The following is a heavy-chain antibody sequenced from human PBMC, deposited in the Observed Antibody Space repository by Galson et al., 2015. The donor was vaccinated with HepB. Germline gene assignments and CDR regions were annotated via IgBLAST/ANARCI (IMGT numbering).Heavy chain of an antibody. J-gene: IGHJ4*02. V-gene: IGHV5-51*01. CDR3: ARPMWELPYLMYYFDY. CDR1: GSSFTSYW. D-gene: IGHD1-26*01. Sequence: QSGAEVKKPGESLKISCKGSGSSFTSYWIGWVRQMPGKGLEWMGIIYPGDSDTRYSPSFQGQVTISADKSISTAYLQWSSLKASDTAMYYCARPMWELPYLMYYFDYWGQGTLVTVSS. CDR2: IYPGDSDT.